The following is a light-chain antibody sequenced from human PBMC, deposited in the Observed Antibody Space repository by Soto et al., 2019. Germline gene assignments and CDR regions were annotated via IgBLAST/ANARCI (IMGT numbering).Light chain of an antibody. CDR2: GAS. V-gene: IGKV3-15*01. CDR3: QQYNNWRLT. Sequence: EIMMTQSPATLSVSPGERATLSCRASQSVTSYLPWYQHKPGQVPRLLIYGASTRITGIPARFSGSGSGTEFTLTISSLQSEDFAVYYCQQYNNWRLTFGQGTKVEIK. J-gene: IGKJ1*01. CDR1: QSVTSY.